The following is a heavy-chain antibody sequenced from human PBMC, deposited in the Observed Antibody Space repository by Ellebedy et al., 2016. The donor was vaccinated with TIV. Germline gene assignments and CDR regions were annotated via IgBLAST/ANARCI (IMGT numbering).Heavy chain of an antibody. CDR2: IIPIFGTA. J-gene: IGHJ4*02. D-gene: IGHD2-2*01. V-gene: IGHV1-69*13. CDR1: GGTFSSYA. Sequence: SVKVSXKASGGTFSSYAISWVRQAPGQGLEWMGGIIPIFGTANYAQKFQGRVTITADESTSTAYMELSSLRSEDTAVYYCARDGGGYCSSTSCPFDYWGQGTLVTVSS. CDR3: ARDGGGYCSSTSCPFDY.